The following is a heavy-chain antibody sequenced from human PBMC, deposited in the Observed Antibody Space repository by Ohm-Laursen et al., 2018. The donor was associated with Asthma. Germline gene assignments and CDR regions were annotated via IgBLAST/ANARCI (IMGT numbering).Heavy chain of an antibody. CDR1: GYTFTSYA. CDR2: INTGNGIT. Sequence: ASVKVSCKASGYTFTSYAIHWVRQAPGQRLEWMGWINTGNGITKYSQKFQGRVTITRDTSASTAYMELSSLRSEDTAMYYCAKVKYSSSFDYWGQETLVSVSS. D-gene: IGHD6-13*01. V-gene: IGHV1-3*04. CDR3: AKVKYSSSFDY. J-gene: IGHJ4*02.